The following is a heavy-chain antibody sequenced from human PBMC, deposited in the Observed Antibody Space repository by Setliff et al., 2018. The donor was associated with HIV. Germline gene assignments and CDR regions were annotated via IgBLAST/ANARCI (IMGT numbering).Heavy chain of an antibody. D-gene: IGHD2-8*01. J-gene: IGHJ4*02. Sequence: ASETLSLTCTVSGGSISSGSYYWSWIRQPAGKGLEWIGHIHTSGSTKYNPSLKSRVTISADTSKNQFSLNLSSVTAADTAMYFCARESPDGLDYWGQGTLVTVSS. CDR1: GGSISSGSYY. CDR3: ARESPDGLDY. CDR2: IHTSGST. V-gene: IGHV4-61*09.